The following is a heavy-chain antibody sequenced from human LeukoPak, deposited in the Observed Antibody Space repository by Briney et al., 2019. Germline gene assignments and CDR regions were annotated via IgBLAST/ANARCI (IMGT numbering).Heavy chain of an antibody. J-gene: IGHJ1*01. CDR2: IKQDGSEK. Sequence: PGGSLRLSCAASGFTFSSYWTSWVRQAPGKGREWVANIKQDGSEKYYVASVKGRFTTSRANAKNSLYLQMNSLRAEDTAVYYCAREELRTLSYWGQGTLVTVSS. V-gene: IGHV3-7*01. CDR3: AREELRTLSY. CDR1: GFTFSSYW. D-gene: IGHD1-26*01.